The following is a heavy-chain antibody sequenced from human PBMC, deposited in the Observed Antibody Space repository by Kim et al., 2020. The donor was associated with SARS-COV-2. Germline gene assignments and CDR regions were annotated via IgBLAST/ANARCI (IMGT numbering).Heavy chain of an antibody. CDR3: ASMWLGFDY. D-gene: IGHD6-19*01. J-gene: IGHJ4*02. V-gene: IGHV3-30*04. CDR2: ISYDGSNK. Sequence: GGSLRLSCAASGFTFSSYAMHWVRQAPGKGLEWVAVISYDGSNKYYADSVKGRFTISRDNSKNTLYLQMNSLRAEDTAVYYCASMWLGFDYWGQGTLVTV. CDR1: GFTFSSYA.